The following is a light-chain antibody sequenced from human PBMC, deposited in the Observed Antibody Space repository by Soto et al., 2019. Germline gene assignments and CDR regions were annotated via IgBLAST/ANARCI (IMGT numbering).Light chain of an antibody. CDR1: QSVSSR. V-gene: IGKV3-20*01. CDR2: GAS. CDR3: QQYGTSPIT. Sequence: DIVMTQSPDTLSLSPGERATLSCRASQSVSSRLAWYQQKPGQAPRLLISGASSRATGIPDRFSGSGSGTDFILTISRLEPEDFALYLCQQYGTSPITFGQGTRLEIK. J-gene: IGKJ5*01.